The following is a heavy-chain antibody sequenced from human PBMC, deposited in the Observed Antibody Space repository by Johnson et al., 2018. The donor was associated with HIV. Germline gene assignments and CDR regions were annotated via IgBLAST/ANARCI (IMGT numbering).Heavy chain of an antibody. D-gene: IGHD2-2*02. V-gene: IGHV3-7*01. CDR2: IKQDGSEK. J-gene: IGHJ3*02. CDR1: GFTFSSYW. Sequence: EKLVESGGGLVQPGGSLRLSCAASGFTFSSYWMSWVRQAPGKGLEWVANIKQDGSEKYYVDSVKGRFTISRDNAKNSLYLQMNSLRAEDTAVYYCAKDMGAYQLLYAFDIWGQGTMVTVSS. CDR3: AKDMGAYQLLYAFDI.